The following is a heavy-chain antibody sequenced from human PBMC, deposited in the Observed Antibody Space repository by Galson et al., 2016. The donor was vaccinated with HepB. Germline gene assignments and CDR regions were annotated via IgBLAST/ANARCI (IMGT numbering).Heavy chain of an antibody. V-gene: IGHV3-23*01. CDR2: ISGSGGST. CDR1: GFTFGSFW. CDR3: AKGWLDY. J-gene: IGHJ4*02. Sequence: LRLSCAASGFTFGSFWMSWVRQAPGKGLEWVSGISGSGGSTYYADSVKGRFTISRDNSKNTLYLQMNSLRADDTAVYYCAKGWLDYWGQGTLVTVSS. D-gene: IGHD2-15*01.